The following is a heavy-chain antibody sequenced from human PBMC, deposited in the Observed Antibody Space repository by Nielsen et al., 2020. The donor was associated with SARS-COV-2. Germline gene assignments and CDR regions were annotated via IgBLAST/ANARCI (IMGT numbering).Heavy chain of an antibody. CDR1: GFTFSSYS. J-gene: IGHJ6*02. CDR2: ISSSSSYI. V-gene: IGHV3-21*01. CDR3: ARDRDIVLMVYAPGSLGMDV. D-gene: IGHD2-8*01. Sequence: GESLKISCAASGFTFSSYSMNWVRQAPGKGLEWVSSISSSSSYIYYADSVKGRFTISRDNAKNSLYLQMNSLRAEDTAVYYCARDRDIVLMVYAPGSLGMDVWGQGTTFTVSS.